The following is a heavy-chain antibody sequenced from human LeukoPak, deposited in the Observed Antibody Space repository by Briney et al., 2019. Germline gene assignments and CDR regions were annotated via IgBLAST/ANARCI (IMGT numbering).Heavy chain of an antibody. V-gene: IGHV3-30-3*01. J-gene: IGHJ4*02. CDR2: ISYDGNKK. CDR3: ARGGSHYYGSGSYEVY. CDR1: GFTFSTYT. Sequence: GRSLRLSCAASGFTFSTYTMHWVRQAPGKGLQWVAVISYDGNKKYYADAVEGRFTISRDNAKNSLYLQMNSLRAEDTAVYYCARGGSHYYGSGSYEVYWGQGTLVTVSS. D-gene: IGHD3-10*01.